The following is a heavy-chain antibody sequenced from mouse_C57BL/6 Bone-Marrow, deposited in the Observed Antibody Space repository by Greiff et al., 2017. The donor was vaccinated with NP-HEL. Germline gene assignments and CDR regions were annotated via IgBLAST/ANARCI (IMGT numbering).Heavy chain of an antibody. V-gene: IGHV1-80*01. CDR3: ARPLYDYEAMDY. CDR1: GYAFSSYW. CDR2: IYPGDGDT. Sequence: QVQLKESGAELVKPGASVKISCKASGYAFSSYWMNWVKQRPGKGLEWIGQIYPGDGDTNYNGKFKGKATLTADKSSSTAYMQLSSLTSEDSAVYFCARPLYDYEAMDYWGQGTSVTVSS. D-gene: IGHD1-1*01. J-gene: IGHJ4*01.